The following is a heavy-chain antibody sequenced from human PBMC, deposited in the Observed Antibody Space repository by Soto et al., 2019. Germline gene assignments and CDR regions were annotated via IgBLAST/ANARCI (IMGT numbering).Heavy chain of an antibody. V-gene: IGHV1-69*06. Sequence: ASVKVSCKASGGTFSSYAISWVRQAPGQGLEWMGGIIPIFGTANYAQKFQGRVTITADKSTSTAYMELSSLRSEDTAVYYCARGVDYSGSYYSPLYYFDYWGQGTLVTVSS. D-gene: IGHD1-26*01. CDR3: ARGVDYSGSYYSPLYYFDY. J-gene: IGHJ4*02. CDR2: IIPIFGTA. CDR1: GGTFSSYA.